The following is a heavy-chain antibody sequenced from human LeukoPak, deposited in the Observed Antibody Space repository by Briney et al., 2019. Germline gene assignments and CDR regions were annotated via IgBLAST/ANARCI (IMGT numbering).Heavy chain of an antibody. V-gene: IGHV3-30*04. Sequence: GRSLRLPCAVSGFAFSDYAMHWVRQAPGKGLEWVSVISYDGTNKYYADSVKGRFTISRDNSKNTLYLQMNSLRAEDTAVYYWAGDSFSTGLNAGHDYWGQGTLVTVSS. J-gene: IGHJ4*02. CDR3: AGDSFSTGLNAGHDY. CDR1: GFAFSDYA. D-gene: IGHD2/OR15-2a*01. CDR2: ISYDGTNK.